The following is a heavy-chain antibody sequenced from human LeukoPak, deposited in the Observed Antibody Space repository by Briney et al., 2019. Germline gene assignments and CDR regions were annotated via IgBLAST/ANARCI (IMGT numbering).Heavy chain of an antibody. CDR2: INPSGGGT. CDR1: GYTFTSYY. V-gene: IGHV1-46*01. Sequence: ASVKVSCKASGYTFTSYYMHWVRQAPGQGLEWMGIINPSGGGTSYAQKFQGRVSMTWATSTTTVYMGLSSLRSEDAAVYYCARATGYYGSGSYYNPLSARWDYFDYWGQGTLVTVSS. D-gene: IGHD3-10*01. J-gene: IGHJ4*02. CDR3: ARATGYYGSGSYYNPLSARWDYFDY.